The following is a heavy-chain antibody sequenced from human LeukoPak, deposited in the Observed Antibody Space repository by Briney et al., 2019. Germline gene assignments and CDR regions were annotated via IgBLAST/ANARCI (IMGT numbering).Heavy chain of an antibody. CDR1: GGTFSSYA. CDR3: ARGSELWSPHYFDY. D-gene: IGHD5-18*01. CDR2: IIPIFGTA. J-gene: IGHJ4*02. Sequence: GASVKVSCEASGGTFSSYAISWVRQAPGQGLEWMGGIIPIFGTANYAQKFQGRVTITADKSTSTAYMELSSLRSEDTAVYYCARGSELWSPHYFDYWGQGTLVTVSS. V-gene: IGHV1-69*06.